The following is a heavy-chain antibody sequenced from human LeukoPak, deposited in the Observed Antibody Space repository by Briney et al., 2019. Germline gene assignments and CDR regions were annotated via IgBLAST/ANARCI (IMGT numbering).Heavy chain of an antibody. D-gene: IGHD4-17*01. CDR3: ASEVAVTTSGDAFDI. Sequence: SETLSLTCTGSGDSISSYYWSWIRQPPGKGLEWIGYIYYSGSTNYNPSLKSRVTISVDTSKNQFSLKLSSVTAADTAVYYCASEVAVTTSGDAFDIWGQGTMVTVSS. CDR1: GDSISSYY. J-gene: IGHJ3*02. CDR2: IYYSGST. V-gene: IGHV4-59*01.